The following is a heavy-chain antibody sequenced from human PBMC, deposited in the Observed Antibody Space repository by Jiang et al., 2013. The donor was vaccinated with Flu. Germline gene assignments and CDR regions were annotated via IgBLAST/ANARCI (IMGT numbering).Heavy chain of an antibody. Sequence: NYYWAWIRQSPEKGAGVDWGSLLYGSSYSNPSLKSRVTISLDTSKNQFSLRLSSVTAADTAIYYCARAQKYSGFELPYFDFWGQGTLRTVSS. CDR1: NYY. V-gene: IGHV4-39*07. CDR3: ARAQKYSGFELPYFDF. J-gene: IGHJ4*01. D-gene: IGHD5-12*01. CDR2: LLYGSS.